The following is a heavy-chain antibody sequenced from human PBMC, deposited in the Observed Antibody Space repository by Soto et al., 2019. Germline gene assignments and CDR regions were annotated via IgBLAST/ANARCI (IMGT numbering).Heavy chain of an antibody. V-gene: IGHV1-8*01. CDR1: GYTFTSYD. J-gene: IGHJ4*02. CDR3: ARGLIATYYDFWSGYPLVPFDY. CDR2: MNPNSGNT. Sequence: GASVKVSCKASGYTFTSYDINWVRQATGQGLEWMGWMNPNSGNTGYAQKFQGRVTMTRNTSISTAYMELSSLRSEDTAVYYCARGLIATYYDFWSGYPLVPFDYWGQGTLVTVSS. D-gene: IGHD3-3*01.